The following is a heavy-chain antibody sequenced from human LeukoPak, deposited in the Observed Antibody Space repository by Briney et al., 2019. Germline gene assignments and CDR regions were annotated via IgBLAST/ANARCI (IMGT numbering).Heavy chain of an antibody. CDR1: GFTFSSYE. CDR2: ISSSGSTI. CDR3: AELGITMIGGV. V-gene: IGHV3-48*03. J-gene: IGHJ6*04. Sequence: GGSLRLSCAASGFTFSSYEMNWVRQAPGKGLEWVSYISSSGSTIYYADSVKGRFTISRDNAKNSLYLQMNSLRAEDTAVYYCAELGITMIGGVWGKGTTATISS. D-gene: IGHD3-10*02.